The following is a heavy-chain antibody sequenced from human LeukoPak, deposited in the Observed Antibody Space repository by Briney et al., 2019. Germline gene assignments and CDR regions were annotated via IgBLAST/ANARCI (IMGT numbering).Heavy chain of an antibody. V-gene: IGHV3-7*01. D-gene: IGHD6-13*01. CDR1: GFTFSYYW. CDR3: ARTNVATPGYG. Sequence: GGSLRLSCAASGFTFSYYWMSWVRQAPGKGLEWLANIKQDGSEEYYVDSVKGRFTISRDNAENSLFLQMNSLGAEDTAVYYCARTNVATPGYGWGQGTLVSVSS. J-gene: IGHJ4*02. CDR2: IKQDGSEE.